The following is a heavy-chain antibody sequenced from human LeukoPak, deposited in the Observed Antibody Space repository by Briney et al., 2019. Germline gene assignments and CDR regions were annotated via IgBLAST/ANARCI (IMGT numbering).Heavy chain of an antibody. CDR1: GFTVSSSY. CDR2: VYSGGST. V-gene: IGHV3-53*01. CDR3: ASHGGVSSGYSFQYFQH. Sequence: GGSLRLSCAASGFTVSSSYMSWVRQAPGKGLEWVSAVYSGGSTYYADSVKGRFTISRDNSKNTLYLQMNSLRAEDTAVYYCASHGGVSSGYSFQYFQHWGQGTLVTVSS. D-gene: IGHD3-22*01. J-gene: IGHJ1*01.